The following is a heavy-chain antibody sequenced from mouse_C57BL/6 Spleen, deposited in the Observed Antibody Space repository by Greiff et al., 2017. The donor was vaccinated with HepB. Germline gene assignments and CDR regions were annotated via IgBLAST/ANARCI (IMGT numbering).Heavy chain of an antibody. D-gene: IGHD1-1*01. V-gene: IGHV1-59*01. CDR2: IDPSDSYT. Sequence: QVQLKQPGAELVRPGTSVKLSCKASVYTFTSYWMHWVKQRPGQGLEWIGVIDPSDSYTNYNQKFKGKATLTVDTSSSTAYMQLSSLTSEDSAVYYCARGGITTVVAPDYWGQGTTLTVSS. CDR1: VYTFTSYW. CDR3: ARGGITTVVAPDY. J-gene: IGHJ2*01.